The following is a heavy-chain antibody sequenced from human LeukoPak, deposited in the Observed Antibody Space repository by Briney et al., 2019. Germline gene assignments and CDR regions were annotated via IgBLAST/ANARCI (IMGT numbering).Heavy chain of an antibody. Sequence: SGTLSLTCAASGGSISSSNWWSWVRQPPGKGLEWIGEIYHSGSTNYNPSLKSRVTISVDKSKNQFSLKLSSVTAADTAVYYCARDLGTMVRGVIPNWFDPWGQGTLVTVSS. CDR3: ARDLGTMVRGVIPNWFDP. J-gene: IGHJ5*02. D-gene: IGHD3-10*01. CDR1: GGSISSSNW. CDR2: IYHSGST. V-gene: IGHV4-4*02.